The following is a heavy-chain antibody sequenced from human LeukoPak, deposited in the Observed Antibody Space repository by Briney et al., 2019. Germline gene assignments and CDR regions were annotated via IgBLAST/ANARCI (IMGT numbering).Heavy chain of an antibody. J-gene: IGHJ6*02. V-gene: IGHV4-59*01. CDR1: DGSIDSYY. CDR3: ARGRSNYYGMDV. Sequence: LETLSLTCSVSDGSIDSYYWNWIRRPPGKGLEWIGYIYYNGNTNYSPSLKSRVTMSVDTSKNLFSLKVSSVTAADTAVYYCARGRSNYYGMDVWGQGTTVTVSS. CDR2: IYYNGNT. D-gene: IGHD1-26*01.